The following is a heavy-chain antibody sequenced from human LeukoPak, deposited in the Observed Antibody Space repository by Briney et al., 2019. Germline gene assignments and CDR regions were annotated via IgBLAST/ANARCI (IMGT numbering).Heavy chain of an antibody. CDR2: ISHSGST. CDR3: ARDLNFDY. V-gene: IGHV4-34*01. Sequence: SETLSLTCAVYGGSFSGYYWNWIRQPPGKGLEWIGEISHSGSTNYNPSLKSRITISVDTSKNRFSLKLNSITAADTAVYFCARDLNFDYWGQGTLVTVSS. J-gene: IGHJ4*02. CDR1: GGSFSGYY.